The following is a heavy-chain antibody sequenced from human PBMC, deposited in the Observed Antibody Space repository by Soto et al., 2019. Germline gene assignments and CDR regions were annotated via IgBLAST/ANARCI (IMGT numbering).Heavy chain of an antibody. D-gene: IGHD3-16*01. CDR3: TIRGGWLGP. V-gene: IGHV3-15*01. CDR1: GLTFNDVR. J-gene: IGHJ5*02. Sequence: DVQLVESGGGFVKPGGSLRLSCAASGLTFNDVRMSWVRQAPGKGLEWVGRIKTKAEGETTDYAAPVKGRFTISRDDSKNIVHLQMNNLKTEDTAVYYCTIRGGWLGPWGQGILVTVSS. CDR2: IKTKAEGETT.